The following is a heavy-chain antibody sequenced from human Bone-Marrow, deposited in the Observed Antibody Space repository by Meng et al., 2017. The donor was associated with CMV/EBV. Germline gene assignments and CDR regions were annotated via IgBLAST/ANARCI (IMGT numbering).Heavy chain of an antibody. D-gene: IGHD6-19*01. CDR2: IIPIFGTA. V-gene: IGHV1-69*05. CDR1: GYTFTSYG. J-gene: IGHJ4*02. Sequence: SVKVSCKASGYTFTSYGISWVRQAPGQGLEWMGGIIPIFGTANYAQKFQGRVTITTDESTSTAYMELSSLRSEDTAVYYCARGIGWNYFDYWGQGTLVTVSS. CDR3: ARGIGWNYFDY.